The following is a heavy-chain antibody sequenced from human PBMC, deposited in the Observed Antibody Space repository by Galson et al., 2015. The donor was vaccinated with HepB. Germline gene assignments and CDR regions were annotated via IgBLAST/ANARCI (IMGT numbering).Heavy chain of an antibody. Sequence: SLRLSCAASGFTFRSYAMSWVRQAPGKGLEWASGISDSGGTTFYADSVKGRFTISRDNSKNTLYLQVNSLRAEDTALYYCAKDLRSCGGGTCYYSGMGVWGQGTTVTVSS. V-gene: IGHV3-23*01. J-gene: IGHJ6*02. CDR3: AKDLRSCGGGTCYYSGMGV. CDR1: GFTFRSYA. CDR2: ISDSGGTT. D-gene: IGHD2-15*01.